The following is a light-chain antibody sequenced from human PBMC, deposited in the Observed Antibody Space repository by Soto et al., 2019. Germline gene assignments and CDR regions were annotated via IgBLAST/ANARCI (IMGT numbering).Light chain of an antibody. J-gene: IGKJ5*01. CDR2: GAS. CDR1: QSVNSNY. CDR3: LQYGSSPRT. Sequence: ENVLKQSPGTLSLSPGERATLSCRSSQSVNSNYLAWYQHKPGQSPRLLIYGASSRATGIPDRFSGSGSGTDVTLTITRLEPEDFAVYYCLQYGSSPRTFGQWTRLDIK. V-gene: IGKV3-20*01.